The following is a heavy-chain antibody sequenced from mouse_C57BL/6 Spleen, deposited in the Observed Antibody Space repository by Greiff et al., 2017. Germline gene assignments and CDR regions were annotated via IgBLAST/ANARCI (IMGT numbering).Heavy chain of an antibody. V-gene: IGHV1-82*01. J-gene: IGHJ3*01. CDR3: ARSALYDGYFAY. CDR1: GYAFSSSW. Sequence: VQLQQSGPELVKPGASVKISCKASGYAFSSSWMNWVKQRPGKGLEWIGRIYPGDGDTNYNGKFKGKATLTADKSSSTAYMQLSSLTSEDSAVYFCARSALYDGYFAYWGQGTLVTVSA. D-gene: IGHD2-3*01. CDR2: IYPGDGDT.